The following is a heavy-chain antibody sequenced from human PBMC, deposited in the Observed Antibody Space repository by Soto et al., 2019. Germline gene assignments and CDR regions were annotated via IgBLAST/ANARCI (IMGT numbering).Heavy chain of an antibody. V-gene: IGHV4-61*01. CDR1: GGSVSSGSYY. J-gene: IGHJ6*02. CDR3: ARDIRIRRLRPINYGMDV. D-gene: IGHD4-17*01. CDR2: IYYSGGT. Sequence: QVQLQESGPGLVKPSETLSLTCTVSGGSVSSGSYYWSWIRQPPGKGLEWIGYIYYSGGTNYNPSLKSRVTISVDTSKNQFSLKLSSVTAADTAVYYCARDIRIRRLRPINYGMDVWGQGTTVTVSS.